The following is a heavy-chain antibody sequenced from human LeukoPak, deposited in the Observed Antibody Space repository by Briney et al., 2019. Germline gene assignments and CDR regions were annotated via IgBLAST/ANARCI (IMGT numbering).Heavy chain of an antibody. Sequence: GGSLRLSCAASGFIFSDYYMSWIRQAPGKGLEWVSYISSSGSSIYYADSVKGRCTISRDNAKDSLYLQMNSLRAEDTAVYYCARDPGSGYEEHFDYWGQGTLVTVSS. J-gene: IGHJ4*02. CDR2: ISSSGSSI. CDR1: GFIFSDYY. V-gene: IGHV3-11*01. CDR3: ARDPGSGYEEHFDY. D-gene: IGHD5-12*01.